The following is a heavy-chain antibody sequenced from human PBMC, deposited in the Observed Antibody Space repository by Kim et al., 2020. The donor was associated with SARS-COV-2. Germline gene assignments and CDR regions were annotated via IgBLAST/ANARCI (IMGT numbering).Heavy chain of an antibody. CDR3: ARERGEYSSSRLFFDY. J-gene: IGHJ4*02. D-gene: IGHD6-13*01. Sequence: QGFTGRFVFSLDTSVSTAYLQISSLKAEDTAVYYCARERGEYSSSRLFFDYWGQGTLVTVSS. V-gene: IGHV7-4-1*02.